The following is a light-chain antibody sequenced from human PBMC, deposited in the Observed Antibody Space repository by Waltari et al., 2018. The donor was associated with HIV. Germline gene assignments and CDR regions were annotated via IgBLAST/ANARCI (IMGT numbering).Light chain of an antibody. CDR3: AAWDDSLSGLV. CDR1: SSNIGSNY. V-gene: IGLV1-47*01. Sequence: QSVLTQPPSASGTPGQRVTISCSGSSSNIGSNYGYWYQQLPGTAPKLLIYRNNQRPSGVPDRFSCSKSGTSASLAISVLRSEDEADYYCAAWDDSLSGLVFGGGTKVTVL. CDR2: RNN. J-gene: IGLJ3*02.